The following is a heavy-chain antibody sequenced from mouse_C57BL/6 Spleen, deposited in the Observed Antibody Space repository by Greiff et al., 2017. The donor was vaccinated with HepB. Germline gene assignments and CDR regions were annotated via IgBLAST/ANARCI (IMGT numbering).Heavy chain of an antibody. Sequence: VQLKQSGPELVKPGASVKMSCKASGYTFTDYNMHWVKQSHGKSLEWIGYINPNNGGTSYNQKFKGKATLTVNKSSSTAYMELRSLTSEDSAVYYCARGNYLLGYFDVWGTGTTVTVSS. J-gene: IGHJ1*03. CDR3: ARGNYLLGYFDV. CDR2: INPNNGGT. D-gene: IGHD1-1*01. CDR1: GYTFTDYN. V-gene: IGHV1-22*01.